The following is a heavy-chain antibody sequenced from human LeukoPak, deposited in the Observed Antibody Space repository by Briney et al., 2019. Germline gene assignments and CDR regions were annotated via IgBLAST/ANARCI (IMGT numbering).Heavy chain of an antibody. CDR3: ARAPSYRPYSFHY. CDR1: GASITSRDFY. CDR2: ASGYYGEYS. Sequence: SETLSLTCTVSGASITSRDFYWGWFRQPPGKGVEWIGSASGYYGEYSFYNTSLESRVTISIHTSKNQFSLILTSVTAADTAVYYCARAPSYRPYSFHYWGQGTLVTVSS. V-gene: IGHV4-39*01. J-gene: IGHJ4*02. D-gene: IGHD3-16*02.